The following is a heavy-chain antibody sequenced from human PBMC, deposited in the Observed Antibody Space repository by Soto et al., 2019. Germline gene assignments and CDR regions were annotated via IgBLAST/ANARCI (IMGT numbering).Heavy chain of an antibody. CDR1: GFILSDHD. V-gene: IGHV3-13*01. J-gene: IGHJ6*04. Sequence: PVGSLRLSCAASGFILSDHDIHWVRQPTGKGLEWVSGIDTDDESYYADSVKGRFTISRENVKNSLYLQMNSLRVGDTAVYFCSRGVLPRSMDVWGEGTTVTVSS. CDR2: IDTDDES. CDR3: SRGVLPRSMDV.